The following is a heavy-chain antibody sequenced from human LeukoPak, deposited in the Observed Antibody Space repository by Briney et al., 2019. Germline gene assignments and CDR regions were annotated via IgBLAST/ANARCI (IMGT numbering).Heavy chain of an antibody. D-gene: IGHD4-23*01. CDR1: GGSFSGYY. CDR2: IYYSGST. Sequence: PSETLSLTCAVYGGSFSGYYWSWIRQPPGKGLEWIGYIYYSGSTYYNPSLKSRVTISVDTSKNQFSLKLSSVTAADTAVYYCARYYGGNSNFDYWGQGTLVTVSS. V-gene: IGHV4-30-4*08. CDR3: ARYYGGNSNFDY. J-gene: IGHJ4*02.